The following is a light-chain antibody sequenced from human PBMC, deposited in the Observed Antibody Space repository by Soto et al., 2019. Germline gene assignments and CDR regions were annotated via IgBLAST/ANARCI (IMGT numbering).Light chain of an antibody. Sequence: QAVVTQPPSASGTPGQRVTISCSGSSSNIGTNTVIWYQQLPGAAPKLLIYSDNQRPSGVPDRFSGSKSGTSASLAISGLQPEDEADYYCAAWDVSLVVFGGGTKVTVL. J-gene: IGLJ2*01. V-gene: IGLV1-44*01. CDR1: SSNIGTNT. CDR2: SDN. CDR3: AAWDVSLVV.